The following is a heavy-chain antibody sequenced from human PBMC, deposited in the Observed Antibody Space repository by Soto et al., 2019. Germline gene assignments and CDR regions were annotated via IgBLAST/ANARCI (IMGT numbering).Heavy chain of an antibody. D-gene: IGHD3-3*01. Sequence: EVQLVASGGGLVQPGGSLRLSCAASGFTVSSDYMTWVRQAPGKGLEWVSVISRGGSAYYADSVKGRFTISRDNSKNTLYLQMNSLRAEDTAVYYCARDTFGGAYDFWHGGQGTLVTVSS. CDR1: GFTVSSDY. V-gene: IGHV3-66*01. CDR3: ARDTFGGAYDFWH. J-gene: IGHJ4*02. CDR2: ISRGGSA.